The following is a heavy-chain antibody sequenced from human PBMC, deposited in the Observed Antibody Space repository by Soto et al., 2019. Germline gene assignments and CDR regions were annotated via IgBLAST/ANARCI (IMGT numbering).Heavy chain of an antibody. Sequence: SETLSLTCAVYGGSFSGYYWSWIRQPPGKGLEWIGEINHSGSTNYNPSLKSRVTISVDTSKNQFSLKLSSVTAADTAVYYCARGGVRGVIIDYYYYMDVWGKGTTVTVS. D-gene: IGHD3-10*01. CDR1: GGSFSGYY. J-gene: IGHJ6*03. V-gene: IGHV4-34*01. CDR3: ARGGVRGVIIDYYYYMDV. CDR2: INHSGST.